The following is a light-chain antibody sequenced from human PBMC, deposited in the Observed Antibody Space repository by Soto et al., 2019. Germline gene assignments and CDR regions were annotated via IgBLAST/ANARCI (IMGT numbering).Light chain of an antibody. CDR3: AAWDDSLNGVV. V-gene: IGLV1-40*01. Sequence: QSVLTQPPSVSGAPGQRVTISCTGSSSSIGAGYDVHWYQQLPGTAPKLVIYENMRRPSGVPDRFSGSKSATSASLAITGLQSEYEGDYYCAAWDDSLNGVVFGGGTKLTVL. CDR2: ENM. J-gene: IGLJ2*01. CDR1: SSSIGAGYD.